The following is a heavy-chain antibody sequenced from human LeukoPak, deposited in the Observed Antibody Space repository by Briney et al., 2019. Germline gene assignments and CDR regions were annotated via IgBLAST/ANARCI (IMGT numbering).Heavy chain of an antibody. CDR3: ARGRPYRRGWVHCSGGSCPDWFDP. D-gene: IGHD2-15*01. Sequence: DPSETLSLTCTVSGGSISSHYWSWIRQPPGKGLEWIGYIYYSGSTNYNPSLKSRVTISVDTSKNQFSLKLSSVTAADTAVYYCARGRPYRRGWVHCSGGSCPDWFDPWGQGTLVTVSS. CDR2: IYYSGST. J-gene: IGHJ5*02. CDR1: GGSISSHY. V-gene: IGHV4-59*11.